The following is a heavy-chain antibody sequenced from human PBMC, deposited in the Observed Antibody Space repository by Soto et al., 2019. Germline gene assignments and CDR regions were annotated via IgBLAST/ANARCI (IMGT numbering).Heavy chain of an antibody. CDR2: IYYSGST. CDR3: ATGPDPAYYYYYMDV. CDR1: GGSISSSSYY. J-gene: IGHJ6*03. Sequence: SETLSLTCTVSGGSISSSSYYWGWIRQPPGKGLEWIGSIYYSGSTYYNPSLKSRVTISVDTSKNQFSLKLSSVTAADTAVYYCATGPDPAYYYYYMDVWGKGTTVTVSS. V-gene: IGHV4-39*01. D-gene: IGHD1-1*01.